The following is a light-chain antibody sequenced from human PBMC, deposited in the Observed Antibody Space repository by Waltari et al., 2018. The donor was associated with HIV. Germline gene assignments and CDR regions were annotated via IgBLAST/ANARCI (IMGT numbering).Light chain of an antibody. Sequence: SYVVSQPPSVSVAPGQTARMTCEGNNVGSKGVHWYQKKPDQAPILVIYYDRHRPSGIPERFAGSNFGNTATLTITSVEAGDEADYYCQVWDSSSDHRGVFGGGTKLTVL. CDR1: NVGSKG. J-gene: IGLJ3*02. V-gene: IGLV3-21*04. CDR3: QVWDSSSDHRGV. CDR2: YDR.